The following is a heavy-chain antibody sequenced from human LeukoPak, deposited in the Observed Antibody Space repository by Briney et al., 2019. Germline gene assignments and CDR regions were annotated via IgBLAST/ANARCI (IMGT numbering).Heavy chain of an antibody. CDR3: AKALYSYAPPFDY. Sequence: GGSLRLPCAGSGFTFSSHGMHWVRQAPGKGLEWVAVISYDGSNKYYADSVKGRFTISRDNSKNTLYLQMNSLSAEDTAVYYCAKALYSYAPPFDYWGQGTLVSVSS. J-gene: IGHJ4*02. CDR2: ISYDGSNK. D-gene: IGHD5-18*01. V-gene: IGHV3-30*18. CDR1: GFTFSSHG.